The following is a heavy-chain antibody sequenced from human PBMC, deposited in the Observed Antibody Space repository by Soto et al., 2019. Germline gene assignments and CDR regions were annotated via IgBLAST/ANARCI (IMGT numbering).Heavy chain of an antibody. CDR1: GGSISSYY. CDR2: IYYSGST. Sequence: SEPLSLTCTVSGGSISSYYWSWIRQPPGKGLEWIGYIYYSGSTNYNPSLKSRVTISVDTSKNQFSLKLSSVTAADTAVYYCARLPGYDLDYWGQGTQVTVSS. CDR3: ARLPGYDLDY. D-gene: IGHD5-12*01. J-gene: IGHJ4*02. V-gene: IGHV4-59*01.